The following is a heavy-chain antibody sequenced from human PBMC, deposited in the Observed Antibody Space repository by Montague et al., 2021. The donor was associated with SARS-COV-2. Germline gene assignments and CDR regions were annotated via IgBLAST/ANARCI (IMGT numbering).Heavy chain of an antibody. CDR1: GDSVSSNSAA. V-gene: IGHV6-1*01. CDR3: ALAVAGRGGYDY. CDR2: TYYRSKWYY. Sequence: GDSVSSNSAAWNWIRQSPSRGLEWLGRTYYRSKWYYEYVVSLKSRITINPDTSKNQFSLQVKSMTPEDTAVYYCALAVAGRGGYDYWGQGTLVTVSS. J-gene: IGHJ4*02. D-gene: IGHD6-19*01.